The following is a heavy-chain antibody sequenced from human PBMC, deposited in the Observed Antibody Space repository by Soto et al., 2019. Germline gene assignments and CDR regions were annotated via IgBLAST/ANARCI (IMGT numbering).Heavy chain of an antibody. Sequence: SETLSLTCTVSRGSINNSYWTWIRQPPGKRLEWIGYIHYTGSTNYNPSLRGRVTMSVDTSKNHFSLKLTSVTAADTAVYYCARPGGSGWFYFDSWGQGSQVTVSS. J-gene: IGHJ4*02. V-gene: IGHV4-59*08. CDR2: IHYTGST. CDR3: ARPGGSGWFYFDS. D-gene: IGHD6-13*01. CDR1: RGSINNSY.